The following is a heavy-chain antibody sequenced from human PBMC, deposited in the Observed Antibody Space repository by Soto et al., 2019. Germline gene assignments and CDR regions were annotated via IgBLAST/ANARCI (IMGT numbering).Heavy chain of an antibody. D-gene: IGHD3-22*01. Sequence: KPGGSLRLSCAASGFTFSSYGMHWVRQAPGKGLEWIGEIYHSGSTNYNPSLKSRVTISVDKSKNQFSLKLSSVTAADTAVYYCARSYDSRAFDPWGQGTLVTVSS. CDR1: GFTFSSYG. CDR2: IYHSGST. J-gene: IGHJ5*02. V-gene: IGHV4-4*02. CDR3: ARSYDSRAFDP.